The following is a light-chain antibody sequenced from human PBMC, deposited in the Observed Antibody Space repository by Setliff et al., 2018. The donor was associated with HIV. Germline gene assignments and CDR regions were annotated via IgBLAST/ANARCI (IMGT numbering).Light chain of an antibody. J-gene: IGLJ1*01. CDR2: NVD. Sequence: QSVLAQPASVSGSPGQSITISCTGRRSDVGNYNFVSWYQQLPGKAPKLIIYNVDKRPSGVSDRFSGSKSGDTASLTISGLQTEDEADYYCSSYSSLSTLYVFGTGTKVTVL. CDR3: SSYSSLSTLYV. V-gene: IGLV2-14*03. CDR1: RSDVGNYNF.